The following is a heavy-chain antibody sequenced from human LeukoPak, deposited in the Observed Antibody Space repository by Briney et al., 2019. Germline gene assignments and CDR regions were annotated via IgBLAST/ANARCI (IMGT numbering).Heavy chain of an antibody. CDR3: ARDRYYGSGSYYRGWFDP. V-gene: IGHV3-7*04. J-gene: IGHJ5*02. D-gene: IGHD3-10*01. CDR2: IKQDGSEK. Sequence: GGSLRLSCAASGFTFSSYWMSWVRHAPGKGLEWVANIKQDGSEKYYVDSVKGRFTISRDNAKNSLYLQMNSLRAEDTAVYYCARDRYYGSGSYYRGWFDPWGQGTLVTVSS. CDR1: GFTFSSYW.